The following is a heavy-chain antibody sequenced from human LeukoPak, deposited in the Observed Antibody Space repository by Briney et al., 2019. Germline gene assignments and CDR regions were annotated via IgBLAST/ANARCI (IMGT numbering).Heavy chain of an antibody. Sequence: SETLSLTCTVSGGSINNHYWSWIRQAPGKGLEWIGYIYYSGSTRYNPSVKSRVTISVDTTKNQFSLRLSSVTAADTAIYYCAKHLTNAYYDMIWFDPWGQGTLVIVSS. CDR3: AKHLTNAYYDMIWFDP. CDR1: GGSINNHY. D-gene: IGHD3-22*01. V-gene: IGHV4-59*08. CDR2: IYYSGST. J-gene: IGHJ5*02.